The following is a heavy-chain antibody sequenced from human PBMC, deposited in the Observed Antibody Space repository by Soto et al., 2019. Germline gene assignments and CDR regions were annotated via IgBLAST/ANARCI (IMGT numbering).Heavy chain of an antibody. V-gene: IGHV4-34*01. CDR3: ARLGYSSSSYYYMDV. Sequence: SENLSLTCAVYGGSFSGYYWSWIRQPPGKGLEWIGEINHSGSTNYNPSLKSRVTISVDTSKNQFSLKLSSVTAADTAVYYCARLGYSSSSYYYMDVWGKGTTVTVSS. D-gene: IGHD6-6*01. CDR1: GGSFSGYY. CDR2: INHSGST. J-gene: IGHJ6*03.